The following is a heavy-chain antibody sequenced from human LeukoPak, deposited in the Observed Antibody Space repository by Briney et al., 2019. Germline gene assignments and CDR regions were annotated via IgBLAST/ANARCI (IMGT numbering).Heavy chain of an antibody. CDR1: GYTFTGYY. Sequence: ASVKVSCKASGYTFTGYYMHWVRQAAGQGLEWMGWMNPNSGNTGYAQKFQGRVTMTRNTSISTAYMELSGLRSEDTAVYYCARRRVLRYSWWFDPWGQGTLVTVSS. J-gene: IGHJ5*02. D-gene: IGHD3-9*01. CDR3: ARRRVLRYSWWFDP. V-gene: IGHV1-8*02. CDR2: MNPNSGNT.